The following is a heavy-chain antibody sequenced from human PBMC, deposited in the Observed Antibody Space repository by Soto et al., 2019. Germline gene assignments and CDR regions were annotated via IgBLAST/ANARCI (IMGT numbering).Heavy chain of an antibody. CDR2: IYSGGST. CDR1: GFTVSSNY. CDR3: ARVGIAIMPNCSGGSYYSYYFDY. D-gene: IGHD2-15*01. V-gene: IGHV3-53*01. Sequence: GGSLRLSCAASGFTVSSNYMSWVRQAPGKGLEWVSVIYSGGSTYYAVSVKGRFTISRDNSKNTLYLQMNSLRAEDTDVYYCARVGIAIMPNCSGGSYYSYYFDYWCQGTLVTVSS. J-gene: IGHJ4*02.